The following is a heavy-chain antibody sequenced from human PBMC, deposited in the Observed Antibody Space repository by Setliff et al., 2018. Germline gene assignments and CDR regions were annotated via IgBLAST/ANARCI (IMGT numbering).Heavy chain of an antibody. J-gene: IGHJ4*02. D-gene: IGHD3-10*01. CDR1: GYTFTDFG. V-gene: IGHV1-18*01. Sequence: GASVKVSCKASGYTFTDFGVSWVRQAPGQGLEWVGWISPHNGNTYYAPKFQGTVLMTADTSTTTAYLELRSLRSDDTAVYYCSRLVRFFTRIVCQRLSGDDYWGQGTLVTVSS. CDR2: ISPHNGNT. CDR3: SRLVRFFTRIVCQRLSGDDY.